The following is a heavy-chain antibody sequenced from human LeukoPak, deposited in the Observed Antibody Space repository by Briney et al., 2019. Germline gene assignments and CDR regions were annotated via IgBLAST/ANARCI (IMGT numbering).Heavy chain of an antibody. Sequence: SETLSLTCTVSGSSITTYYWSWIRQSPGNGLEWIGQIHSSGSTTYNPSLKSRVTISLVTSKNQFSLHLSSVTAADTAVYYCARDIREVGESHYFDYWGQGTLVTVTS. CDR3: ARDIREVGESHYFDY. CDR2: IHSSGST. CDR1: GSSITTYY. D-gene: IGHD1-26*01. J-gene: IGHJ4*02. V-gene: IGHV4-59*01.